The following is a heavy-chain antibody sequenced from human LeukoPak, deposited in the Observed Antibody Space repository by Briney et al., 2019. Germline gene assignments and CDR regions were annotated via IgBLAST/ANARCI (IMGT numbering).Heavy chain of an antibody. V-gene: IGHV3-64*01. CDR2: ISSSGGST. J-gene: IGHJ1*01. D-gene: IGHD6-13*01. CDR1: GYTFSSYA. Sequence: GGSLRLSCAASGYTFSSYAMHWVLQAPGKGLEYVSAISSSGGSTYYANSVKGRFTISRDNSKNTLYLQMGSLRAEDMAVYYCARDAQQQLVYAEYFQHWGQGTLVTVSS. CDR3: ARDAQQQLVYAEYFQH.